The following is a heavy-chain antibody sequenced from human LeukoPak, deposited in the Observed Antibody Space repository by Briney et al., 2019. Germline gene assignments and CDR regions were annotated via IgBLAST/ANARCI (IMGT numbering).Heavy chain of an antibody. Sequence: GASVKVSCKASGGTFSSYAISWVRQAPGQGLEWMGRIIPILGIANYAQKLQGRVTMTTDTSTSTAYMELRSLRSDDTAVYYCARLTMVRGAKSPRYYFDYWGQGTLVTVSS. CDR3: ARLTMVRGAKSPRYYFDY. J-gene: IGHJ4*02. CDR2: IIPILGIA. CDR1: GGTFSSYA. V-gene: IGHV1-69*04. D-gene: IGHD3-10*01.